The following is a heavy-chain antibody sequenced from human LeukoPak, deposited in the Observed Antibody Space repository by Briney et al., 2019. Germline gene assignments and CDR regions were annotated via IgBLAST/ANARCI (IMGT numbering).Heavy chain of an antibody. V-gene: IGHV3-7*01. D-gene: IGHD3-22*01. CDR3: ARASRPNYFDTINI. CDR1: GFTFSSYW. Sequence: GGSLRLSCAASGFTFSSYWMSWVRQAPGKGMEWVANIKQDGSEKYNVDSVEGRFTISRDNAKSSLYLQMNSLRAEDTAVYYCARASRPNYFDTINIWGQGTMVTVSS. CDR2: IKQDGSEK. J-gene: IGHJ3*02.